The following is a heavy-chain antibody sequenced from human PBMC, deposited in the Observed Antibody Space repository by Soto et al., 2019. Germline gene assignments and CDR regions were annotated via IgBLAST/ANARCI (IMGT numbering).Heavy chain of an antibody. J-gene: IGHJ6*02. CDR2: IYSGGST. V-gene: IGHV3-53*01. Sequence: GGSLRLSCAASGFTVSSNYMSWVRQAPGKGLEWVSVIYSGGSTYYADSVKGRFTISRDNSKNTLYLQMNSLRAEDTAVYYCATVPRAYSNYVIVGDYGMDVWGQGTTVTVSS. CDR3: ATVPRAYSNYVIVGDYGMDV. CDR1: GFTVSSNY. D-gene: IGHD4-4*01.